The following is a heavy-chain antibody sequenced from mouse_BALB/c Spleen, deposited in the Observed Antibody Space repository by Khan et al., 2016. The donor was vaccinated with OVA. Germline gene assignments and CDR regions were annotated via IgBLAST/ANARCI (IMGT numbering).Heavy chain of an antibody. V-gene: IGHV2-2*02. CDR1: GFSLTSYG. D-gene: IGHD1-1*02. Sequence: QVQLKQSGPGLVQPSQSLSITCTVPGFSLTSYGVHWVRQSPGKGLEWLGVIWSGGITDYNATFISRLSISKDISKSQVFFKMNSLQANDTAIYYCARNRNGYFDYWGRGTTLTVSS. CDR2: IWSGGIT. CDR3: ARNRNGYFDY. J-gene: IGHJ2*01.